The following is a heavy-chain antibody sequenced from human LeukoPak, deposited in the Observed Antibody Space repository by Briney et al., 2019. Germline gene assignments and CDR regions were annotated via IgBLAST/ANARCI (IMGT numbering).Heavy chain of an antibody. Sequence: KPSETLSLTCGVSGGSITRTNWWSWVRQPPGQGLEWIGEVSLTGLTNYNPSLSSRVIMALDTSKNHLSLNLTSVTAADTAVCTRGNGAFSPFGYWGQGTLVTVPS. V-gene: IGHV4-4*02. CDR3: GNGAFSPFGY. CDR1: GGSITRTNW. D-gene: IGHD2-8*01. J-gene: IGHJ4*02. CDR2: VSLTGLT.